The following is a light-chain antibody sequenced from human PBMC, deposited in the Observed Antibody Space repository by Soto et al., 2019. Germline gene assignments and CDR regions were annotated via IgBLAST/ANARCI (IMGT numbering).Light chain of an antibody. V-gene: IGKV3-15*01. CDR2: GAT. J-gene: IGKJ1*01. CDR1: QSVSSN. CDR3: QQYNNWPRT. Sequence: EIVMTQSPATLSVSPGERATLSCGASQSVSSNLAWYHQNSGQAPRLLIYGATTRATGIPARFSGSGSGTEFTLSISSLQSEDFAVYYCQQYNNWPRTFGQGTKVDIK.